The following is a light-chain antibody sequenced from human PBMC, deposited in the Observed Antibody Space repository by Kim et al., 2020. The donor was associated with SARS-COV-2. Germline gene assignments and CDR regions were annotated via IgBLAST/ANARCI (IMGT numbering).Light chain of an antibody. CDR2: GAA. V-gene: IGKV3-20*01. J-gene: IGKJ1*01. CDR3: QQYGYSPTWT. CDR1: QIVNSNF. Sequence: QGETATLSCRASQIVNSNFLARYQQKPVQTPRLLIYGAASRATGIPDRCSGSGSGTDFTLTISRLEPEDFAVYHCQQYGYSPTWTFGQGTKVEIK.